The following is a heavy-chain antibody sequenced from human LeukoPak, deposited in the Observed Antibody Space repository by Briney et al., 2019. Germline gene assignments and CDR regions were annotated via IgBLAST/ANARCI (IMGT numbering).Heavy chain of an antibody. Sequence: SETLSLTCTVSGGSISSSSYYWGWIRQPPGKGLEWIGSIYYSGSTYYNPSLKSRVTISVDTSKNQFSLKLSSVTAADTAVYYCARAVIVVPAAIDYYFYYMDVWGKGTTVTVSS. CDR2: IYYSGST. D-gene: IGHD2-2*01. V-gene: IGHV4-39*07. J-gene: IGHJ6*03. CDR1: GGSISSSSYY. CDR3: ARAVIVVPAAIDYYFYYMDV.